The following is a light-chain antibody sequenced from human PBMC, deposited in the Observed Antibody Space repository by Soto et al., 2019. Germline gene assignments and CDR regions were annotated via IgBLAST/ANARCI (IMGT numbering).Light chain of an antibody. V-gene: IGKV3-20*01. CDR1: QSVSSSY. CDR2: GAS. Sequence: EIVLTQSPGTLSLSPGERATLSCRASQSVSSSYLAWYQQKPGQAPRLLIYGASSRATGIPDRFSGSGSGTDFTLTISRLEPEVFAVYYCQQYGSSTWTFGQGPKVEIK. J-gene: IGKJ1*01. CDR3: QQYGSSTWT.